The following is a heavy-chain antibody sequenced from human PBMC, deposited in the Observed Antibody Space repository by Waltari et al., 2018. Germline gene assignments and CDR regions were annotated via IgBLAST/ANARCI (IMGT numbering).Heavy chain of an antibody. CDR3: ARDVTGYYYFDL. J-gene: IGHJ2*01. CDR2: RNSGGDT. V-gene: IGHV3-53*01. Sequence: EVQLVESGGGLIQPGGSLRLACAASGFTVSSNYMGWVRQAPGKGLEWVSVRNSGGDTHYADSLKGRFTISRESSKNTVYLQMSTLRAEDTALYYCARDVTGYYYFDLWGRGTLVTVSS. CDR1: GFTVSSNY.